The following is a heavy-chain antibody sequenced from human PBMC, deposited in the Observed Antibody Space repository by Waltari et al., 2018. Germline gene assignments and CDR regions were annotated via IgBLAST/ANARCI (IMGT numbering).Heavy chain of an antibody. D-gene: IGHD1-26*01. Sequence: EVQLVESGGGLIQPGGSLRLSCAASGFTVSSNYLSWVRQAPGKGVEWVSVIYSGVSTYYADSVKGRFTISRDNSKNTLYLQMNSLRAEDTAVYYCARWELLGWFDPWGQGTLVTVSS. CDR3: ARWELLGWFDP. V-gene: IGHV3-53*01. CDR1: GFTVSSNY. J-gene: IGHJ5*02. CDR2: IYSGVST.